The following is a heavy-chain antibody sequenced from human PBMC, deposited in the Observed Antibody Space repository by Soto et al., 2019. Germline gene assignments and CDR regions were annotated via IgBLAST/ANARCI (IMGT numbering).Heavy chain of an antibody. J-gene: IGHJ6*03. Sequence: QVQLVQSGAEVRKPGASVTVSCRSLGDSLNDYNIPWVRRAPGQGLEWMGWINPNGGVTKYAQKFQGWVSMTRDTSIRTVYMQLSRLRSDDTAVYYCARESGGATATLDYYYFYMDVWGTGTTVTVSS. CDR3: ARESGGATATLDYYYFYMDV. CDR2: INPNGGVT. D-gene: IGHD5-12*01. CDR1: GDSLNDYN. V-gene: IGHV1-2*04.